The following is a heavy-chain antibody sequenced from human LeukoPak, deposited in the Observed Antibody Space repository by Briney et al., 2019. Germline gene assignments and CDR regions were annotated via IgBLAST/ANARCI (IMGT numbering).Heavy chain of an antibody. CDR1: GYSFATYW. D-gene: IGHD6-13*01. CDR2: TYPDESNI. V-gene: IGHV5-51*01. Sequence: GESLKISCKGSGYSFATYWIAWVRQMPGKGLEWMGITYPDESNIRYSPSFRGQVTISADKSISTAYLQWSSLKASDTAIYYCARPPSRGYSSSFEYWGQGTLVTVSS. J-gene: IGHJ4*02. CDR3: ARPPSRGYSSSFEY.